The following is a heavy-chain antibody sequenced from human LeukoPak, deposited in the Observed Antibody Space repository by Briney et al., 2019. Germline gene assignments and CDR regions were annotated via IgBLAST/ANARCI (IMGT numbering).Heavy chain of an antibody. CDR3: AREGVGSSGPRDWFDP. V-gene: IGHV3-30*02. CDR2: IRYDGSNK. Sequence: GGSLRLSCAASGFTFSSYGMHWVRQAPGKGLEWVAFIRYDGSNKYYADSVKGRFTISRDDSKNTLHLQMDSLRADDTAVYHCAREGVGSSGPRDWFDPWGQGTLVTVSS. D-gene: IGHD6-19*01. J-gene: IGHJ5*02. CDR1: GFTFSSYG.